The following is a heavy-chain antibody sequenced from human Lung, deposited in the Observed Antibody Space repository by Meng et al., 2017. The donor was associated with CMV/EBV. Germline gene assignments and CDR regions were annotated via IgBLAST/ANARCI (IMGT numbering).Heavy chain of an antibody. CDR2: ISSSSSYI. Sequence: GEXXKISCAASGFTFSSYSMNWVRQAPGKGLEWVSSISSSSSYIYYADSVKGRFTISRDNAKNSPYLQMNSLRAEDTAVYYCARDSSSSYYYYYYYYGMDVWGQGTTVTVSS. D-gene: IGHD6-6*01. V-gene: IGHV3-21*01. CDR3: ARDSSSSYYYYYYYYGMDV. CDR1: GFTFSSYS. J-gene: IGHJ6*02.